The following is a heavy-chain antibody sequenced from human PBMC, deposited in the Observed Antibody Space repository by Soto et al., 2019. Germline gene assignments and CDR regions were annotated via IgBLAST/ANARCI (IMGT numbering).Heavy chain of an antibody. J-gene: IGHJ4*02. Sequence: GGSLSLSCAASGFAFSNYAMSWVRQAPGKGLEWVSGVSDSGGSTYYADAVKGRFTISRDNSKNTLYLQMNSLRAEDTAVYYCAKGSATQSSYYDYWGQGTLVTVSS. CDR3: AKGSATQSSYYDY. D-gene: IGHD1-26*01. CDR1: GFAFSNYA. CDR2: VSDSGGST. V-gene: IGHV3-23*01.